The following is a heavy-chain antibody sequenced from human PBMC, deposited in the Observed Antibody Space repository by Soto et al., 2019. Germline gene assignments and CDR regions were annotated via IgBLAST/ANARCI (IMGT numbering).Heavy chain of an antibody. J-gene: IGHJ6*02. CDR2: IWYDGSNK. Sequence: QVQLVESGGGVVQPGRSLRLSCAASGFTFSSYGMHWVRQAPGKGLEWVAVIWYDGSNKYYVDSVKGRFTISRDNSKNTLYLQMNSLRAEDTAVYYCARDYPQTYGMDVWGQGTTVTVSS. D-gene: IGHD3-16*02. CDR1: GFTFSSYG. CDR3: ARDYPQTYGMDV. V-gene: IGHV3-33*01.